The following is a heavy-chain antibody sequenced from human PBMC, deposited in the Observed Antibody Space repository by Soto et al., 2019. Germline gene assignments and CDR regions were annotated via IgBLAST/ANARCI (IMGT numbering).Heavy chain of an antibody. CDR2: IIPIFGTA. Sequence: SVKVSCKASGGTFSSYSISWVRQAPGQGLEWMGGIIPIFGTANYAQKFQGRVTITADESTSTAYMELSSLRSEDTAVYYCARARHDYGDYSDYWGQGTLVTVSS. J-gene: IGHJ4*02. V-gene: IGHV1-69*13. CDR3: ARARHDYGDYSDY. D-gene: IGHD4-17*01. CDR1: GGTFSSYS.